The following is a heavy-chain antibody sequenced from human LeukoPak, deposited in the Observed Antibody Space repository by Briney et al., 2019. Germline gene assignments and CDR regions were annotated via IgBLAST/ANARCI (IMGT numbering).Heavy chain of an antibody. D-gene: IGHD3-10*01. CDR2: ISGSGGRT. CDR1: GFTFSSYA. CDR3: ARKGQGIDY. J-gene: IGHJ4*02. V-gene: IGHV3-23*01. Sequence: PGGSLRLYCAAFGFTFSSYAMTWVRQAPGKGLEWVSAISGSGGRTYYTDSVKGRFTISRDNAKNSLYLQMNSLRAEDTAVYYCARKGQGIDYWGQGTLVTVSS.